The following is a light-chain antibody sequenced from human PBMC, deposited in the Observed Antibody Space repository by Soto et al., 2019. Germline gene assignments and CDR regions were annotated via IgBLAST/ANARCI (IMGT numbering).Light chain of an antibody. Sequence: HSVLTKPPSVSAAPGQRVTISCTGSSSNIGAGHDVHWYQQLPGTAPKLLIYGNGNRPSGVPDRFSGSKSGTSASLAITGLQAEDEADYYCQSYDSSLSGSEVFGTGTQLTVL. V-gene: IGLV1-40*01. CDR3: QSYDSSLSGSEV. CDR1: SSNIGAGHD. CDR2: GNG. J-gene: IGLJ1*01.